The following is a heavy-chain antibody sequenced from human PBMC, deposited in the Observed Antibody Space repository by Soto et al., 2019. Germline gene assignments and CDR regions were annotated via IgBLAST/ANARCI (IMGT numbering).Heavy chain of an antibody. Sequence: PGGSLRLSCAASGFTFRDYATSWVRHAPGRGLEWVSGVSNSGSSTYYADSVKGRFTISRDNSKNTLYLQMNSLRAEDTAVYYCAKHSRETTTCCGEDWGQGTRVTVSS. V-gene: IGHV3-23*01. J-gene: IGHJ4*02. CDR2: VSNSGSST. CDR1: GFTFRDYA. D-gene: IGHD2-2*01. CDR3: AKHSRETTTCCGED.